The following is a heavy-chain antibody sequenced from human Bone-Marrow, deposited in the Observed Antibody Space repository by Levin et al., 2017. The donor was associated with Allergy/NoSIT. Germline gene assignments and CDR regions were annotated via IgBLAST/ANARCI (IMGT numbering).Heavy chain of an antibody. D-gene: IGHD6-6*01. V-gene: IGHV3-30-3*01. CDR3: ARLVVAARHPWESWFDP. CDR1: GFTFSSYA. Sequence: PGGSLRLSCAASGFTFSSYAMHWVRQAPGKGLEWVAVISYDGSNKYYADSVKGRFTISRDNSKNTLYLQMNSLRAEDTAVYYCARLVVAARHPWESWFDPWGQGTLVTVSS. CDR2: ISYDGSNK. J-gene: IGHJ5*02.